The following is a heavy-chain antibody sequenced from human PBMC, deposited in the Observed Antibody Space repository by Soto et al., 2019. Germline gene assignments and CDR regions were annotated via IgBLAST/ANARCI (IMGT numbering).Heavy chain of an antibody. CDR3: ATPAYYYYYYMDV. V-gene: IGHV3-48*01. Sequence: EVQLVESGGGLVQPGGSLRLSCAASGFTFSSYSMNWVRQAPGKGLEWVSYISSSSSTIYYADSVKGRFTISRDNAKNSLYLQMNSLRAEDTAVYYCATPAYYYYYYMDVWGKGTTVTVSS. CDR1: GFTFSSYS. J-gene: IGHJ6*03. CDR2: ISSSSSTI.